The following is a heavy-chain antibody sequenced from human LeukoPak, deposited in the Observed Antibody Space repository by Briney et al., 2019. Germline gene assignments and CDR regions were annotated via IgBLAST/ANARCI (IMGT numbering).Heavy chain of an antibody. D-gene: IGHD2-15*01. CDR1: GFTVSSNH. CDR3: ARDGGYCSGGTCDHDAFDI. CDR2: IYHSGST. V-gene: IGHV3-53*01. Sequence: PGGSLRLSCAASGFTVSSNHMSWVRQAPGKGLEWVSLIYHSGSTYYADSVKGRFTISRDNSRNTLYLQMNSLRADDTAVYYCARDGGYCSGGTCDHDAFDIWGQGTMVTVSS. J-gene: IGHJ3*02.